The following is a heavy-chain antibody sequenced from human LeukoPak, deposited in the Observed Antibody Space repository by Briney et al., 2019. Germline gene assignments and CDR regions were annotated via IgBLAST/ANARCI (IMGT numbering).Heavy chain of an antibody. D-gene: IGHD3-10*01. Sequence: PGGSLRLSCVASGFTFRNYAMSWVRQAPGKGLEWFSAITSNGGDTYHADSVKGRLTISRDNSKNTLYLQMNSLRAEDTAVYYCARDRSSGYYGSFDYWGQGTLVTVSS. CDR2: ITSNGGDT. CDR3: ARDRSSGYYGSFDY. J-gene: IGHJ4*02. V-gene: IGHV3-23*01. CDR1: GFTFRNYA.